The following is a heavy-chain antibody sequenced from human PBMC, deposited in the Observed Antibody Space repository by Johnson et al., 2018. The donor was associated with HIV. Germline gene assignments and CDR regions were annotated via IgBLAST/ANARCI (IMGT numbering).Heavy chain of an antibody. J-gene: IGHJ3*02. Sequence: VQLVESGGALVQPGGSLRLSCAASGFTFSSHWMHWVRQVPGKGLVWVSRINSDGSIISYADSVKGRLTISRDNAKYTLYLQMNSLRPEDTALYYCAKERRGLDAFDIWGQGTVVTVSS. V-gene: IGHV3-74*01. CDR3: AKERRGLDAFDI. CDR1: GFTFSSHW. CDR2: INSDGSII. D-gene: IGHD5-12*01.